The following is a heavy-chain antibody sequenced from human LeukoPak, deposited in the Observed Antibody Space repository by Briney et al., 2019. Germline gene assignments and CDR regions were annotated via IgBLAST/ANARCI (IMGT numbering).Heavy chain of an antibody. J-gene: IGHJ4*02. CDR3: ARDLRSSGYYAFDY. D-gene: IGHD3-22*01. CDR2: IYTGGGR. CDR1: GFTVSSYY. Sequence: GGSLRLSCAASGFTVSSYYMNWVRQAPGKELEWVSVIYTGGGRYYADSVKGRFTISRDNAKNSLYLQMNSLRAEDTAVYYCARDLRSSGYYAFDYWGQGTLVTVSS. V-gene: IGHV3-53*01.